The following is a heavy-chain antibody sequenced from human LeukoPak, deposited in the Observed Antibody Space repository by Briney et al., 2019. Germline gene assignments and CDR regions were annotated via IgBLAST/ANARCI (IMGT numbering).Heavy chain of an antibody. CDR3: ARDGSITMVRGYSFGFDY. J-gene: IGHJ4*02. Sequence: GASVKVSCKASGYTFTSYGISWVRQAPGQGLEWMGWISAYNGNTNYAPKLQGRVTMTTDTSTSTAYMELRSLRSDDTAVYYCARDGSITMVRGYSFGFDYWGQGTLVTVSS. CDR2: ISAYNGNT. V-gene: IGHV1-18*01. CDR1: GYTFTSYG. D-gene: IGHD3-10*01.